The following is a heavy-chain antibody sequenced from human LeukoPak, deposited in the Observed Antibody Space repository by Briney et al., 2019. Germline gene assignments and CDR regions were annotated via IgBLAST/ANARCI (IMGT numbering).Heavy chain of an antibody. D-gene: IGHD4-17*01. CDR2: IDHRGNT. CDR3: ARGYGPGY. Sequence: PSETLSLTCAVSGDSISNTNWWNWVRQPPGKGLEWIAEIDHRGNTNYNPSLKSRVTISVDRSKNQFSLKLTSVTAADTAVYYCARGYGPGYWGQGTLVTVSA. CDR1: GDSISNTNW. V-gene: IGHV4-4*02. J-gene: IGHJ4*02.